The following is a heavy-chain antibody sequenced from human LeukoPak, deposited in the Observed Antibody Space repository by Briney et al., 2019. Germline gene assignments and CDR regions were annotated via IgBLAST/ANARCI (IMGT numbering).Heavy chain of an antibody. CDR1: GGSFSGYY. J-gene: IGHJ4*02. CDR2: INHSGST. V-gene: IGHV4-34*01. Sequence: PSETLSLTCAVYGGSFSGYYWSWIRQPPGKGLEWIGEINHSGSTNYNPSLKSRVIISVDTSKNQFSLKLSSVTAADTAVYYCARGYSGYGSPFGYWGQGTLVTVSS. CDR3: ARGYSGYGSPFGY. D-gene: IGHD5-12*01.